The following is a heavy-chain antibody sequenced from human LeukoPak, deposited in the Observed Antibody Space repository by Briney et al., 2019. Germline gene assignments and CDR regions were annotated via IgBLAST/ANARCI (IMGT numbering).Heavy chain of an antibody. V-gene: IGHV3-30*03. D-gene: IGHD1-26*01. Sequence: GGSLRLSCAASGFTFRSYGIHWVRQAPGKGLEWVAVMSYDGTNEYYADSLKGRFTISRDNSKNTLDLQMGSLRAEDMAVYYCASRTSGSFFDYWGQGTLVTVSS. CDR2: MSYDGTNE. CDR1: GFTFRSYG. CDR3: ASRTSGSFFDY. J-gene: IGHJ4*02.